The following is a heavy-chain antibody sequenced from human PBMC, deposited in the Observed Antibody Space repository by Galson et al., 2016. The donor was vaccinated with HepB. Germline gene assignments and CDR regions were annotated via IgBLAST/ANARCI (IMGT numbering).Heavy chain of an antibody. V-gene: IGHV3-20*04. J-gene: IGHJ4*02. CDR3: ARGMSHDYGVSADY. CDR1: GFTFDDYG. D-gene: IGHD4-17*01. Sequence: SLRLSCAASGFTFDDYGLSWVRQAPGKGLEWVSGINWNGGSTGYADSVKGRFTISRDNAENSLYLQMNSLRAEDTALYYCARGMSHDYGVSADYWGQGTLVTVSS. CDR2: INWNGGST.